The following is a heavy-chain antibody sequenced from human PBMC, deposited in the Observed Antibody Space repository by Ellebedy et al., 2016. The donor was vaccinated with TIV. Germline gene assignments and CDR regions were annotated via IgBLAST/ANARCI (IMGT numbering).Heavy chain of an antibody. J-gene: IGHJ4*02. CDR3: ATDPDGVYGDTSAY. Sequence: GESLKISCAVSGFTVRSKYMNWVRQAPGKGLEWVSLIYSVGDTYYADSVKGRFTVSRDNSQNTLHLQMTSLRVDDTAVYYCATDPDGVYGDTSAYWGRGTLVTVSS. CDR1: GFTVRSKY. V-gene: IGHV3-53*01. D-gene: IGHD4-17*01. CDR2: IYSVGDT.